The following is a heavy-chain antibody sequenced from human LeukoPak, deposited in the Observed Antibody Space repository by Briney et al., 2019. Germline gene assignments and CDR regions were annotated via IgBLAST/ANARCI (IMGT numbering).Heavy chain of an antibody. CDR2: IYYSGSA. J-gene: IGHJ4*02. V-gene: IGHV4-59*01. CDR1: LGSISSYY. D-gene: IGHD2-15*01. Sequence: SETLSLTPTLPLGSISSYYWSWIRQPPGKRLEWIGHIYYSGSAKYNPSLKSRVTIAVDTSKNQYSLKLSSVTAADTAVYYCARSIAARLTRVVVAATLYDYWGQGTLVTVSS. CDR3: ARSIAARLTRVVVAATLYDY.